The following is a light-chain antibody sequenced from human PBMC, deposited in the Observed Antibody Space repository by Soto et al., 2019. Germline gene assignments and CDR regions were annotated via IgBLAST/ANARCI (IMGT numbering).Light chain of an antibody. V-gene: IGKV1-5*01. CDR2: DAS. CDR3: QQYNTYST. J-gene: IGKJ5*01. Sequence: DIQITQSPSTLSASVGDRVTITCRASQSISRWLAWYQQKPGKAPQALIYDASSLKSVVPSRFSGNGSGTEFTLTISSLQPNDFATYYCQQYNTYSTFGQGTRLEI. CDR1: QSISRW.